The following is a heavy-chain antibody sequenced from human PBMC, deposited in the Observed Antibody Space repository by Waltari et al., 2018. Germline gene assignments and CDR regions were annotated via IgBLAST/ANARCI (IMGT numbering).Heavy chain of an antibody. J-gene: IGHJ3*02. Sequence: QVQLVQSGAEVKKPGSSVKVSCKASGGPFSSYSLSGVRQPPGRCLEWMGRIIPILGIANYAQKFQGRVTITADKSTSTAYMELSSLRSEDTAVYYCARDLRGRDYSSGWYGAFDIWGQGTMVTVSS. D-gene: IGHD6-19*01. V-gene: IGHV1-69*04. CDR3: ARDLRGRDYSSGWYGAFDI. CDR1: GGPFSSYS. CDR2: IIPILGIA.